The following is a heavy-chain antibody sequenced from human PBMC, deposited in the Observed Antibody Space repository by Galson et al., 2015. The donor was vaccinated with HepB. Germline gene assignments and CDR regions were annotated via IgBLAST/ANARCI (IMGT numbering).Heavy chain of an antibody. CDR1: GYTFTSYG. CDR3: AITYYYDSSGYPFDY. J-gene: IGHJ4*02. CDR2: ISAYNGNT. Sequence: SVKVSCKASGYTFTSYGISWVRQAPGQGLEWMGWISAYNGNTNYAQKLQGRVTMTTDTSTSTAYMELRSLRSDDTAVYYCAITYYYDSSGYPFDYWGQGTLVTVSS. V-gene: IGHV1-18*01. D-gene: IGHD3-22*01.